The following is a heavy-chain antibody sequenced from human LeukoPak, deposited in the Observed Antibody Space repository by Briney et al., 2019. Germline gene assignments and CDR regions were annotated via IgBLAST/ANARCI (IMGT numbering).Heavy chain of an antibody. D-gene: IGHD6-19*01. CDR2: IYGGGST. V-gene: IGHV3-66*01. J-gene: IGHJ4*02. CDR1: GFTVSSNY. Sequence: GGSLRLSCAASGFTVSSNYMSWVRQAPGKGLEWVSVIYGGGSTYYADSVKGRFTISRDNSRNTMYLQMNSLRAEDTAVYYCARDEQLDYWGQGTLVTVSS. CDR3: ARDEQLDY.